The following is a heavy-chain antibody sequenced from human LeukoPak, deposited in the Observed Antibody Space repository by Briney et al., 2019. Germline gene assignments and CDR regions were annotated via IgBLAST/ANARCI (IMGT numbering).Heavy chain of an antibody. CDR3: ARVLGPYSSSFLFDY. CDR2: ISSSSSTI. D-gene: IGHD6-13*01. Sequence: GGSLRLSCAASGFTFSSYSMNWVRQAPGKGLEWVSYISSSSSTIYYADSVKGRFTISRDNSKNTLYLQMNSLRAEDTAVYYCARVLGPYSSSFLFDYWGQGTLVTVSS. CDR1: GFTFSSYS. J-gene: IGHJ4*02. V-gene: IGHV3-48*01.